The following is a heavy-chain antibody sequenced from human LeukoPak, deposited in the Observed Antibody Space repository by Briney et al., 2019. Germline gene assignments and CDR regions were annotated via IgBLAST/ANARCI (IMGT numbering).Heavy chain of an antibody. CDR3: VKDYQVGNSPAFGDY. Sequence: PGGSLRLSCAAFGFTFSSHAMSWVRRAPGKGLEWVSGLIENGATTYYADSVKGRFTISRDNSRNTMYLQMNSLRVEDTAVYYCVKDYQVGNSPAFGDYWGQGTLVTISS. J-gene: IGHJ4*02. CDR2: LIENGATT. D-gene: IGHD1-26*01. V-gene: IGHV3-23*01. CDR1: GFTFSSHA.